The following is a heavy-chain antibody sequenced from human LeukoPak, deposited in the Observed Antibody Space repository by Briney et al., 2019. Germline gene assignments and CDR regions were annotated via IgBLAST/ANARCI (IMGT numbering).Heavy chain of an antibody. V-gene: IGHV1-18*01. D-gene: IGHD2-21*02. CDR2: ISAYNGNT. J-gene: IGHJ4*02. CDR3: ARHIVVVTAPYYFDY. Sequence: ASVKVSCKASGYTFTSYGISWVRQAPGQGLEWMGWISAYNGNTNYAQQLQARVTMTTDTSTSRAYMELRSLRSDDTAVYYCARHIVVVTAPYYFDYWGQGTLVTVSS. CDR1: GYTFTSYG.